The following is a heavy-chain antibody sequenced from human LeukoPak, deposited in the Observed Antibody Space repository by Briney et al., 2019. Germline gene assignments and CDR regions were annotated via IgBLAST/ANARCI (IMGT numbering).Heavy chain of an antibody. Sequence: SETLSLTCTVSGGSIGWDYWSWIRQSAGKGLEWIGRIYKSGSTNYNPSFRSRVTMSVDTSKNQFSLNVTSVTAADTAVYYCAREEYFQDRNGYSYYFHSWGQGPRVTVSS. J-gene: IGHJ4*02. D-gene: IGHD3-22*01. CDR1: GGSIGWDY. CDR2: IYKSGST. V-gene: IGHV4-4*07. CDR3: AREEYFQDRNGYSYYFHS.